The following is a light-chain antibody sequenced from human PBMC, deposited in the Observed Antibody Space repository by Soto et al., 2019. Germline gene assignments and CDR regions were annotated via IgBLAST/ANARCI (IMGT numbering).Light chain of an antibody. CDR2: DAS. CDR1: QSIDSN. V-gene: IGKV3-15*01. CDR3: QQYKSWFT. Sequence: IVMTQSPATLSLSPGERATLSCRASQSIDSNLVWYQQKPGQAPRLLIYDASTGATDIPARFSGSGSGTEFTLTISSLQSEDSAVYYCQQYKSWFTFGQGTKLEIK. J-gene: IGKJ2*01.